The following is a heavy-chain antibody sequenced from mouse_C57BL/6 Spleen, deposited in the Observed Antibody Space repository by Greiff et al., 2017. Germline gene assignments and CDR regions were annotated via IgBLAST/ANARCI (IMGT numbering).Heavy chain of an antibody. J-gene: IGHJ4*01. CDR1: GYTFTSYW. D-gene: IGHD2-3*01. CDR2: IDPNSGGT. V-gene: IGHV1-72*01. Sequence: QVQLKQPGAELVKPGASVKLSCKASGYTFTSYWMHWVKQRPGRGLEWIGRIDPNSGGTKYNEKFKSKATLTVDKPSNTAYMQLSSLTSEDSAVYYCAREDGYYAMDYWGQGTSVTVSS. CDR3: AREDGYYAMDY.